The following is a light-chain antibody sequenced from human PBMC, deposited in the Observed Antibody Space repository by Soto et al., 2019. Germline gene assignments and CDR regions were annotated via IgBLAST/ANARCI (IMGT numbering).Light chain of an antibody. Sequence: QSALTQPASVSGSPGQSITISCTGTSSDVGGYDYVSWYQQYAGKAPKLTIYNVRNRPPGVSNRFSGSKSGNTASLTISGLQPEDEADYFCSSYTNSGTVLFGGGTKLT. J-gene: IGLJ2*01. V-gene: IGLV2-14*01. CDR3: SSYTNSGTVL. CDR1: SSDVGGYDY. CDR2: NVR.